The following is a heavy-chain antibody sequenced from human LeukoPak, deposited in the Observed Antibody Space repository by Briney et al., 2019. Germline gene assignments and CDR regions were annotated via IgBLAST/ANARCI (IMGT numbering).Heavy chain of an antibody. Sequence: GGSLRLSCAVSGFTFSRYWMHWVRQAPGNGLVWVSRINSDGSTTIYADSVKGRFTISRDNAKNTLYLQMNSLRAEDTAVYYCAQGGSPGAFDHWGQGTLVTVSS. J-gene: IGHJ4*02. CDR3: AQGGSPGAFDH. V-gene: IGHV3-74*01. D-gene: IGHD1-26*01. CDR1: GFTFSRYW. CDR2: INSDGSTT.